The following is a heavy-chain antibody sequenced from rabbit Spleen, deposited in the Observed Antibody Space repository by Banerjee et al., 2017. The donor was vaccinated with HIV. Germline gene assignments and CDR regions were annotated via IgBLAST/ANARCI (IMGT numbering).Heavy chain of an antibody. J-gene: IGHJ6*01. V-gene: IGHV1S47*01. CDR1: GVDFSTNA. CDR3: GRDANGDVRLSRLDL. D-gene: IGHD2-1*01. CDR2: INTGNGYT. Sequence: QEQLVESGGGLVQPEGSLTLTCKASGVDFSTNAICWVRQAPGKGLEWIAYINTGNGYTSYGSWVNGRFSISRSTSLNTVDLKLTSLTAADTATYFCGRDANGDVRLSRLDLWGQGTLVTVS.